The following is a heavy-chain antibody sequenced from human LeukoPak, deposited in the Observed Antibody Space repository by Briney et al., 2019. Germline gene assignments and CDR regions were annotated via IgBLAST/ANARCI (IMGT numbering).Heavy chain of an antibody. CDR2: INPNSGGT. D-gene: IGHD6-13*01. Sequence: VASVKVSCKASGYTFTGYYMHWVRQAPGQGLEWMGWINPNSGGTNYAQKFQGRVTMTRDMSINTAYMELSRLRSDDTAVYYCARNPGSIAAAGEADYWGQGTLVTVSS. CDR1: GYTFTGYY. CDR3: ARNPGSIAAAGEADY. J-gene: IGHJ4*02. V-gene: IGHV1-2*02.